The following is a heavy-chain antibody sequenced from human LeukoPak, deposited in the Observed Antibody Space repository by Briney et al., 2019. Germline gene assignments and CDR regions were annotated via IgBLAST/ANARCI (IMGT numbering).Heavy chain of an antibody. CDR3: ARDRKYSSSSYYYYYMDV. CDR1: GGSFSGYY. J-gene: IGHJ6*03. D-gene: IGHD6-6*01. Sequence: PSETLSLTCAVYGGSFSGYYWSWIRQPPGKGLEWIEEINHSGSTNYNPSLKSRVTISVDTSKNQFSLKLSSVTAADTALYYCARDRKYSSSSYYYYYMDVWGKGTTVTVSS. CDR2: INHSGST. V-gene: IGHV4-34*01.